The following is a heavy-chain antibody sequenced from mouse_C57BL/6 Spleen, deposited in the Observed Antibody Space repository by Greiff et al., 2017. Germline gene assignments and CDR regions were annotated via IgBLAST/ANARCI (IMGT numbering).Heavy chain of an antibody. D-gene: IGHD1-1*01. CDR3: ARSLYGSSPDY. CDR2: IDPSDSYT. J-gene: IGHJ2*01. Sequence: QVQLQQSGAELVMPGASVKLSCKASGYTFTSYWMHWVKQRPGQGLEWIGEIDPSDSYTNYNQKFKGKSTLTVDKSSSTAYMQLSSLTSEDSAVYYCARSLYGSSPDYWGQGTTLTVSS. CDR1: GYTFTSYW. V-gene: IGHV1-69*01.